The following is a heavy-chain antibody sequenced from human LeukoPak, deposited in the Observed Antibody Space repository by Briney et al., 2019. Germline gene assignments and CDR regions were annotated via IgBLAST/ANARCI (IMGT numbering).Heavy chain of an antibody. V-gene: IGHV1-18*01. CDR1: GYTFTNRG. J-gene: IGHJ4*02. Sequence: GASVKVSCKASGYTFTNRGISWVRQAPGQGLEGMGWISTYTGDTNFAQNFQGRVTLTTDTTTSTAYMELRSLRSDDTAVYYCARESGGNTMAGDYWGQGTLVTVSS. D-gene: IGHD2-15*01. CDR3: ARESGGNTMAGDY. CDR2: ISTYTGDT.